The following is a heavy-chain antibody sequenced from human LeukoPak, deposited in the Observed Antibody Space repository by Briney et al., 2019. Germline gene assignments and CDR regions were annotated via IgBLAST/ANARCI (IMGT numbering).Heavy chain of an antibody. V-gene: IGHV1-8*01. CDR3: ARVSTYFGVVTDFDY. CDR1: GYTFTSYD. J-gene: IGHJ4*02. Sequence: APVKVSCKASGYTFTSYDINWVRQATGQGLERMGWMNPNSGNTGYAQKFQGRVTMTRNTSISTAYMELSSLRSEDTAVYYCARVSTYFGVVTDFDYWGQGTLVTVSS. CDR2: MNPNSGNT. D-gene: IGHD3-3*01.